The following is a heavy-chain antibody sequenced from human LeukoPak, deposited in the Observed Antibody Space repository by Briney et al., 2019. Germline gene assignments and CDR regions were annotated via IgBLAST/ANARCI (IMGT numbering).Heavy chain of an antibody. D-gene: IGHD1-26*01. CDR3: AKGLGATRLYDAFDI. Sequence: PGGSLRLSCAASGFTVSSNYMSWVRQAPGKGLEWVSVIYSGGSTYYADSVKGRFTISRDNSKNTLYLQMNSLRAEDTAVYYCAKGLGATRLYDAFDIWGQGTMVTVSS. CDR1: GFTVSSNY. CDR2: IYSGGST. J-gene: IGHJ3*02. V-gene: IGHV3-53*05.